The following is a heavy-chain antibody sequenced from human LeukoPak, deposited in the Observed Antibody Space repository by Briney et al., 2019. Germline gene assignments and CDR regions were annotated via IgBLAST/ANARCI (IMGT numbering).Heavy chain of an antibody. CDR1: GFTFDDYA. J-gene: IGHJ4*02. V-gene: IGHV3-9*01. Sequence: GGSLRLSCAASGFTFDDYAMPWVRHAPGKGLEWVSGISWNSGSIGYADSVKGRFTISRDNAKNSLYLQMNSLRAEDTALYYCAKEGDGGFDYWGQGTLVTVSS. D-gene: IGHD4-23*01. CDR3: AKEGDGGFDY. CDR2: ISWNSGSI.